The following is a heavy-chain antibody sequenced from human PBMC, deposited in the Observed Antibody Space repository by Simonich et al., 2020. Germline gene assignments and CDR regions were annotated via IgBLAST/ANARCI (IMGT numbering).Heavy chain of an antibody. J-gene: IGHJ3*02. Sequence: EVQLVESGGGLVQPGGSLRLSCAASGFTFSSYWMHWVRQAPGKGRVCVSRIKSDGSSTSYPDSVKGRVTISRDNAKNTLYLQMNSLRAEDTAVYYCARDYSNYDAFDIWGQGTMVTVSS. CDR3: ARDYSNYDAFDI. CDR2: IKSDGSST. CDR1: GFTFSSYW. D-gene: IGHD4-4*01. V-gene: IGHV3-74*01.